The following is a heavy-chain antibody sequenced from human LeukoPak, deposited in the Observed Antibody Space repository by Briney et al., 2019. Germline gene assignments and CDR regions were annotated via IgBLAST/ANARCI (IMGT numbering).Heavy chain of an antibody. CDR3: ATKAVYVNY. D-gene: IGHD3-16*01. V-gene: IGHV3-7*01. J-gene: IGHJ4*02. CDR1: GFTFSNYW. Sequence: GGSLRLSCLFSGFTFSNYWMTWVRQAPGKGLEWVASIKQDGSETYYVDSVKGRFTISRDNAKNSLYLQINNLRAEDTAVYYCATKAVYVNYWGQGTLVTVSS. CDR2: IKQDGSET.